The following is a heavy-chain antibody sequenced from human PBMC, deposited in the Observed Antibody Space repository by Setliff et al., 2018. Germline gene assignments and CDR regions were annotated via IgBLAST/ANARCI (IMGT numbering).Heavy chain of an antibody. CDR2: IRSSGTS. CDR3: ARSSAPIKRDYMDV. V-gene: IGHV3-21*01. D-gene: IGHD2-2*02. CDR1: GGSFSGYY. J-gene: IGHJ6*03. Sequence: ETLSLTCAVYGGSFSGYYWSWVRQAPGKGLDWVSSIRSSGTSFYADSVKGRFTVSRDNAKNSLYLQMNSLRADDAAVYYRARSSAPIKRDYMDVWGKGTTVTVSS.